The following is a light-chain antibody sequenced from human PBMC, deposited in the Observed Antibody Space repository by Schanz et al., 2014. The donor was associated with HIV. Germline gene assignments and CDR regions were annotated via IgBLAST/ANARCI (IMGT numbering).Light chain of an antibody. CDR3: SSYGGGDTLL. CDR2: DVT. J-gene: IGLJ3*02. CDR1: SSDVRGYNL. V-gene: IGLV2-23*02. Sequence: QSVLTQPASVSGSPGQSITISCSGTSSDVRGYNLVSWYQQHPGKAPKLMIYDVTKRPSGVPARFSGSKSGNTASLTVSGLQADDEADYYCSSYGGGDTLLFGGGTKLTVL.